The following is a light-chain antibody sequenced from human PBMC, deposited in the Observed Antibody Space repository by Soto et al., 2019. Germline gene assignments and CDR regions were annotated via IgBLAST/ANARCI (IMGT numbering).Light chain of an antibody. CDR2: HDS. J-gene: IGLJ2*01. CDR1: SIGSKS. V-gene: IGLV3-21*02. CDR3: QVWDISSDHVV. Sequence: SYELIQPPSVSVAPGQTARITCGGISIGSKSVHWYQQKPGQAPVVVVYHDSDRPSGIPERFSGSNSGNTATLTISRVEAGDEAVYSCQVWDISSDHVVFGGGTKVTVL.